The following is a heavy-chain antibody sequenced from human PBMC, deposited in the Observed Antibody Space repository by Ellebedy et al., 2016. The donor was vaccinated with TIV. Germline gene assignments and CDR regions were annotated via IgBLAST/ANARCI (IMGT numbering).Heavy chain of an antibody. Sequence: GESLKISCAASGFTVSSSYMTWVRQAPGKGLEWVSVLYSGGSTNYADSVKGRFNISRENSENTLYLQMNSLRAEDTAVYYCAKVGRRYYESSGDPWGQGSLVTVSS. CDR1: GFTVSSSY. V-gene: IGHV3-53*01. D-gene: IGHD3-22*01. CDR2: LYSGGST. J-gene: IGHJ5*02. CDR3: AKVGRRYYESSGDP.